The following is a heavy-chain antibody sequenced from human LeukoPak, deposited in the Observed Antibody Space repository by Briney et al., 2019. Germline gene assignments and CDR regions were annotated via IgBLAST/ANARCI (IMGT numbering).Heavy chain of an antibody. Sequence: GRSLRLSCAASGFTFSSYGMHWVRQAPGKGLEWVAVISYDGSNKYYADSVKGRSTISRDNSKNTLYLQMNSLRAEDTAVYYCAKDQRGIQLWLTYYYYGMDVWGKGTTVTVSS. D-gene: IGHD5-18*01. J-gene: IGHJ6*04. V-gene: IGHV3-30*18. CDR3: AKDQRGIQLWLTYYYYGMDV. CDR1: GFTFSSYG. CDR2: ISYDGSNK.